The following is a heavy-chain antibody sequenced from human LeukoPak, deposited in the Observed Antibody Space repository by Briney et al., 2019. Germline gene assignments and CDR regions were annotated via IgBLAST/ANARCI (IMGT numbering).Heavy chain of an antibody. D-gene: IGHD2-15*01. V-gene: IGHV3-30*02. CDR2: IRSDGSNK. CDR1: GFTFSSSV. J-gene: IGHJ6*03. Sequence: PGGSLRLSCAASGFTFSSSVIHWVRQAPGKGLEWVAFIRSDGSNKYYADSVRGRFTISRDNSKNTLYLQMNSLRAEDTAVYYCARGYCSGGSCYTYWYYYYMDVWGKGITVTISS. CDR3: ARGYCSGGSCYTYWYYYYMDV.